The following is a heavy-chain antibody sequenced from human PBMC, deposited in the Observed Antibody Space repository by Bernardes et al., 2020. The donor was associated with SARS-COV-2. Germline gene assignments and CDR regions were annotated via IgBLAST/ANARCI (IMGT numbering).Heavy chain of an antibody. CDR3: ASNLGATSDYYYGMDV. D-gene: IGHD1-26*01. CDR1: GFTFTDYA. J-gene: IGHJ6*02. Sequence: LSCAASGFTFTDYAMHWVRQAPGTGLEWVSGISWNSGSIGYADSVKGRFTISRDNAKNYLYLQMNSLRAEDTALYYCASNLGATSDYYYGMDVWSQGTTITVSS. CDR2: ISWNSGSI. V-gene: IGHV3-9*01.